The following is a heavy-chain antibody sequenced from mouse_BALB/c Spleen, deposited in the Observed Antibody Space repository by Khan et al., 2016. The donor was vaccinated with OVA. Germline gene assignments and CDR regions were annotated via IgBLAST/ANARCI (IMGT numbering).Heavy chain of an antibody. V-gene: IGHV9-1*02. D-gene: IGHD6-2*01. CDR1: GYTFTNYG. J-gene: IGHJ1*01. CDR3: ARISSYCYSDV. Sequence: QIQLVQSGPELKKPGETVKISCKASGYTFTNYGMNWVKQAPGKGLKWMGWINTYTGEPTYADDFKGRFVFSLETSASTAYLQISNLTNEDMTTYFCARISSYCYSDVWGAGTTVTVSS. CDR2: INTYTGEP.